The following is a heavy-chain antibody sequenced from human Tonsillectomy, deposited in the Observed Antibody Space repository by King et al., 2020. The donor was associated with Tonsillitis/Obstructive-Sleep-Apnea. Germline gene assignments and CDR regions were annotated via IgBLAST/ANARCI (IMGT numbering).Heavy chain of an antibody. Sequence: QLQESGPGLVKPSETLSLTCTVSGDSISSGSYYWGWIRQPPGKGLEWIGSISSTGNSYYNPSLKSRVTISVDTSKNQFSLKLSSVTAADTAVYYCARRPYNWNPLEAIDIWGQGTMVTVSS. CDR1: GDSISSGSYY. CDR3: ARRPYNWNPLEAIDI. D-gene: IGHD1-20*01. J-gene: IGHJ3*02. V-gene: IGHV4-39*01. CDR2: ISSTGNS.